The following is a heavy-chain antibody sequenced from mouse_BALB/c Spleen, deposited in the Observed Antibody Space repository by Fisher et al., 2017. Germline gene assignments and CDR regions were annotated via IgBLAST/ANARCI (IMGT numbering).Heavy chain of an antibody. CDR3: ARPGDYGHYYAMDY. D-gene: IGHD2-4*01. J-gene: IGHJ4*01. Sequence: RFTISRDNAKNTLYLQMSSLKSEDTAMYYCARPGDYGHYYAMDYWGQGTSVTVSS. V-gene: IGHV5-12-1*01.